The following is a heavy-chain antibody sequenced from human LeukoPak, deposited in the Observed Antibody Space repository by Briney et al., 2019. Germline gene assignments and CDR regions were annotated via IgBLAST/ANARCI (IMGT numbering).Heavy chain of an antibody. V-gene: IGHV3-30*18. CDR2: ISYDGSNK. J-gene: IGHJ6*02. CDR3: AKGAYYAPDYGMDV. CDR1: GFSFSTHD. Sequence: PGGSLRLSCAVSGFSFSTHDMHWVRQAPGKGLEWVAVISYDGSNKDYADSVKGQFTISRDNSKNTLYLQMNSLRAEDTAVYYCAKGAYYAPDYGMDVWGQGTTVTVSS. D-gene: IGHD3-3*01.